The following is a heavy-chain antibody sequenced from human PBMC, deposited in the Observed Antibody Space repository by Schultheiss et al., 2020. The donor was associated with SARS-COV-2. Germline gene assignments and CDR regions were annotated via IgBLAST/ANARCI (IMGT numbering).Heavy chain of an antibody. CDR2: IYYSGST. D-gene: IGHD3-16*02. V-gene: IGHV4-59*01. J-gene: IGHJ4*02. Sequence: SETLSLTCTVSGGSISSYYWSWIRQPPGKGLEWIGYIYYSGSTNYNPSLKSRVTISVDTSKNQFSLKLSSVTAADTAVYYCAREARGYDYIWGSYRPYYFDYWGQGTLVTVSS. CDR3: AREARGYDYIWGSYRPYYFDY. CDR1: GGSISSYY.